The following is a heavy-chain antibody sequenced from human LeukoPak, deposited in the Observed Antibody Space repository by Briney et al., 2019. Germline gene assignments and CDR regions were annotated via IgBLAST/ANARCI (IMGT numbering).Heavy chain of an antibody. D-gene: IGHD2-2*01. CDR3: ARVARYCSSTSCYRYYYYMDV. CDR1: AFTFSSYS. J-gene: IGHJ6*03. Sequence: GGSLRLSCAASAFTFSSYSMNWVRQAPGKGLEWVSSISSSSSYIYYADSVKGRFTISRDNAKNSLYLQMNSLRAEDTAVYYCARVARYCSSTSCYRYYYYMDVWGKGTTVTVSS. CDR2: ISSSSSYI. V-gene: IGHV3-21*01.